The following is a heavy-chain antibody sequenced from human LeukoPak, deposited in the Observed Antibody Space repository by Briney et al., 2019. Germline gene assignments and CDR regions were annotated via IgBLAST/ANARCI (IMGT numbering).Heavy chain of an antibody. J-gene: IGHJ5*02. V-gene: IGHV1-18*01. D-gene: IGHD3-3*01. CDR2: ISAYNGNT. CDR3: ARGPYDFWSGYSGKTDNWFDP. CDR1: GYTFTSYG. Sequence: ASVKVSCKASGYTFTSYGISWVRQAPGQGLEWMGWISAYNGNTNYAQKLQGRVTMTTDTSTSTAYMELSSLRSEDTAVYYCARGPYDFWSGYSGKTDNWFDPWGQGTLVTVSS.